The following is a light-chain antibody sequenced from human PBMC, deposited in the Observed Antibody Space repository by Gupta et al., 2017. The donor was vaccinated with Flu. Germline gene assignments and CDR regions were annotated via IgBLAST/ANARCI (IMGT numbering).Light chain of an antibody. CDR3: QSYDGSLYL. CDR1: RTNIGSVYD. J-gene: IGLJ1*01. CDR2: GNT. V-gene: IGLV1-40*01. Sequence: QSMLTQPPSVSGAPGQRVIVACNGDRTNIGSVYDVHWYRQVPGGAPRLLIYGNTNRPSGVSDRISASRSGSSASLVITGLQTEDEGDYFCQSYDGSLYLFGTGTRVTVL.